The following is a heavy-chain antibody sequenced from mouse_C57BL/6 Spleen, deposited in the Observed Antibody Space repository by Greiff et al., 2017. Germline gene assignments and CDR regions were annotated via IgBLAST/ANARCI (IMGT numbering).Heavy chain of an antibody. CDR2: IDPEDGDT. V-gene: IGHV14-1*01. Sequence: EVKLMESGAELVRPGASVKLSCTASGFNIKDYYMHWVKQRPEQGLEWIGRIDPEDGDTEYAPKFQGKATMTADTSSNTAYLQLSSLTSEDTAVYYCTSIYYDYDGDAYWGQGTLVTVSA. J-gene: IGHJ3*01. D-gene: IGHD2-4*01. CDR1: GFNIKDYY. CDR3: TSIYYDYDGDAY.